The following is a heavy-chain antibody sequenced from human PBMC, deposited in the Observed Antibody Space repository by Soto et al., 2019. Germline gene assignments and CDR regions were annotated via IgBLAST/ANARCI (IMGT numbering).Heavy chain of an antibody. CDR1: GFTFSSYA. CDR3: ANSIAAAGIAMDY. Sequence: EVQLLESGGGLVQPGGSLRLSCAASGFTFSSYAMSWVRQAPGKGLEWVSAISGSGGGTYYADSVKGRFTISRDNSKNSLYLQMNSLRAEDTAVYSCANSIAAAGIAMDYWGQGTLVTVSA. CDR2: ISGSGGGT. J-gene: IGHJ4*02. D-gene: IGHD6-13*01. V-gene: IGHV3-23*01.